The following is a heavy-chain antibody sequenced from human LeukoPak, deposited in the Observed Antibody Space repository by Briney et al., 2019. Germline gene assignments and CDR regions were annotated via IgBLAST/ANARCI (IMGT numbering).Heavy chain of an antibody. CDR1: GFTFSSYA. V-gene: IGHV3-74*01. CDR2: IASDGSST. CDR3: ARGRPHGNDY. D-gene: IGHD4-23*01. J-gene: IGHJ4*02. Sequence: GGSLRLSCAASGFTFSSYAMSWVRQAPGKGLEWVSRIASDGSSTTYADSVKGRFSISRDNAKNTLYLQMNSLRVEDTAVYYCARGRPHGNDYWGQGTLVTVSS.